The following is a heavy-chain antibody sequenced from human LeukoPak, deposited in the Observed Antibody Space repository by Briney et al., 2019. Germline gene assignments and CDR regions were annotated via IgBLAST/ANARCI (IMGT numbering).Heavy chain of an antibody. CDR1: NGSFSNYY. D-gene: IGHD5-24*01. CDR3: ARGMGQFDS. CDR2: INRGRT. Sequence: SDTLSLTCSLFNGSFSNYYWSWIRQSPGKRLEWIGEINRGRTNYNPSLKTRVTISVDTSENQFSLTLTSVAAADTAVYYCARGMGQFDSWGQGTLVTVSS. V-gene: IGHV4-34*01. J-gene: IGHJ4*02.